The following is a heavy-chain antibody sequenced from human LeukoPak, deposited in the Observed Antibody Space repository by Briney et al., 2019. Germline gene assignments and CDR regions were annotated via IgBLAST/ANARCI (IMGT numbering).Heavy chain of an antibody. CDR2: MRSYSSYI. CDR1: VFTLDTYN. J-gene: IGHJ4*01. CDR3: ARQMGTMQSVYSAQ. D-gene: IGHD5-24*01. Sequence: GGSLRLSCAASVFTLDTYNFNWVRQAPGKGLEGLATMRSYSSYIHYGDSVKGRFTISRDDAERSVYLQMDNVRVEDTAVSFCARQMGTMQSVYSAQWGHGTLATVPS. V-gene: IGHV3-21*01.